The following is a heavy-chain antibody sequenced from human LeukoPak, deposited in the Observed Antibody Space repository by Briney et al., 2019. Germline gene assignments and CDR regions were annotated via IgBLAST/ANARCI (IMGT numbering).Heavy chain of an antibody. CDR3: ARGIMTTVPAFDY. CDR1: GGSINGYY. V-gene: IGHV4-59*01. Sequence: SETLSLTCTVSGGSINGYYWSWIRQPPGKGLEWIGYVYYSASTNYNPSLKSRVTISVDTSKKKSSLRLSSMTAADTAVYYCARGIMTTVPAFDYWGQGTLVTVSS. J-gene: IGHJ4*02. CDR2: VYYSAST. D-gene: IGHD4-17*01.